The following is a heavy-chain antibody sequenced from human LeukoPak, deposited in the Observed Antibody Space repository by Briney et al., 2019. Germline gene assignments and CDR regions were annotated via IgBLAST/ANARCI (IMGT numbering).Heavy chain of an antibody. CDR1: GGSISSYY. CDR2: IYYRGST. V-gene: IGHV4-59*08. Sequence: SETLSLTCTVSGGSISSYYWSWIRQPPGKGLEWIGYIYYRGSTNYTPSLNSRVTISVDTSKNQFSLKLSSVTAADTAVYYCARLGLVTAHHDAFDIWGQGTMVTVSS. J-gene: IGHJ3*02. CDR3: ARLGLVTAHHDAFDI. D-gene: IGHD2-21*02.